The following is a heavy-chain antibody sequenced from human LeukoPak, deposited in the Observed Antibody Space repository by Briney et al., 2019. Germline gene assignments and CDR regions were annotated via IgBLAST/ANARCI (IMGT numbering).Heavy chain of an antibody. D-gene: IGHD4-17*01. CDR1: GFTFSTYA. CDR3: ARDQSPTTVTTCDY. Sequence: GGSLRLSCAASGFTFSTYAIHWVRQAPGKGLEYLSAISSSGASTFYASSVRGRFTISRDNSKSTLYLQMGSLSAEDMAVYYCARDQSPTTVTTCDYWGQGTLVTVSS. V-gene: IGHV3-64*01. J-gene: IGHJ4*02. CDR2: ISSSGAST.